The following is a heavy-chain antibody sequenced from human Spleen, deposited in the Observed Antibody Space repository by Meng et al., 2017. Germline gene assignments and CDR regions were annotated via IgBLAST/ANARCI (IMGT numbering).Heavy chain of an antibody. D-gene: IGHD1/OR15-1a*01. CDR3: VRSRAWVRTGFDP. V-gene: IGHV4-39*01. Sequence: QPQLQESGTGRVKPSETLSLTCIVSGDSISSSDSYWGWIRQSPGKGLEWIGSIGHRGFTYYTPSLESRVTVSVDTSRSQFSLELTSVTAADTAVYYCVRSRAWVRTGFDPWGQGTLVTVSS. CDR2: IGHRGFT. CDR1: GDSISSSDSY. J-gene: IGHJ5*02.